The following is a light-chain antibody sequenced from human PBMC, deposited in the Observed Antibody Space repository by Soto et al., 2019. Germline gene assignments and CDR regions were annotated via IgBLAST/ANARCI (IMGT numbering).Light chain of an antibody. V-gene: IGKV1-17*01. CDR1: QGVRDD. Sequence: IQMTQSPSSLSASVGDRVTITCRASQGVRDDVGWYQQKPGKAPKLLIYSASTLQSGVPSRFSGSGSGTEFTLTISSLQPDDFATYYCQQYNSYWTFGQGTKVEIK. CDR2: SAS. J-gene: IGKJ1*01. CDR3: QQYNSYWT.